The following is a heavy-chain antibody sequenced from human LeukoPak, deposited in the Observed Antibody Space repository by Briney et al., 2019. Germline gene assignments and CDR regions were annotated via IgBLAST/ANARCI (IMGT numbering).Heavy chain of an antibody. CDR3: ARAYSGYGNSINTNWFDP. Sequence: SETLSLTCTVSGGSISGSDYYWTWIRQPPGKGLEWIASIYYSGNTLYNPSLKSLVTISVDTSKNQFSLKLSSVTAADTAVYYCARAYSGYGNSINTNWFDPWGQGTLVTVSS. D-gene: IGHD5-12*01. CDR2: IYYSGNT. CDR1: GGSISGSDYY. J-gene: IGHJ5*02. V-gene: IGHV4-39*07.